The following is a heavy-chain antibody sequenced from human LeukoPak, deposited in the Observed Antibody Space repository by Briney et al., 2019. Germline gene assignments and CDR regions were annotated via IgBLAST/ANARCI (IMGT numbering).Heavy chain of an antibody. CDR3: ATGSPAVFGGVIPSDY. J-gene: IGHJ4*02. V-gene: IGHV1-69*13. CDR1: GGTFSSYA. Sequence: SVKVSCKASGGTFSSYAISWVRQAPGQGLEWMGGIIPIFGTANYAQKFQGRVTITAAESTSTAYMELSSLRSEDTAVYYCATGSPAVFGGVIPSDYWGQGTLVTVSS. CDR2: IIPIFGTA. D-gene: IGHD3-16*02.